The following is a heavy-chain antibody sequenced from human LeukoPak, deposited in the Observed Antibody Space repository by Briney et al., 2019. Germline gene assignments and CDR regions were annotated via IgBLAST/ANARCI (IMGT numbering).Heavy chain of an antibody. CDR1: GGSMSHYY. J-gene: IGHJ1*01. CDR2: IYYRGGT. V-gene: IGHV4-59*01. Sequence: SETLSLTCTVSGGSMSHYYWNWIRQSPGRGLEWIGYIYYRGGTNYNPSLRGRVTLSVDSSKNQLSLKLNSVTAADTAVYYCASSDCRASGCQIFGSESFDFWGPGTLVTVSS. CDR3: ASSDCRASGCQIFGSESFDF. D-gene: IGHD3-3*01.